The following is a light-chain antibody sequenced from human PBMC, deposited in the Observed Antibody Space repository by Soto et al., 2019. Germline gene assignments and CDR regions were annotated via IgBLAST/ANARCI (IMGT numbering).Light chain of an antibody. J-gene: IGKJ1*01. Sequence: ERVMTQSPATLSVSPGERATLSCRASQSVSSDLAWYQQKPGQAPRLLIYDASTRATGIPPRFSGSGSGTEFTLTISSLQSEDSAVYYCHQYYNWPPETFGQGTKVEVK. CDR2: DAS. CDR1: QSVSSD. V-gene: IGKV3-15*01. CDR3: HQYYNWPPET.